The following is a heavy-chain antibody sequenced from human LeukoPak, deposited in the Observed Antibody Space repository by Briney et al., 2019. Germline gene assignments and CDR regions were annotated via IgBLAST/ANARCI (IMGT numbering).Heavy chain of an antibody. D-gene: IGHD3-22*01. V-gene: IGHV3-33*01. CDR3: ARFTGGDSSGYYED. CDR1: GFTFSRHG. J-gene: IGHJ4*02. Sequence: PGRSLRLSCAASGFTFSRHGMHWVRLAPGKGLEWVAFIAYDGRIANYADSVKGRFTISRDNSKNTVYLQMNSLRAEDTAVYCCARFTGGDSSGYYEDWGQGTLVTVSS. CDR2: IAYDGRIA.